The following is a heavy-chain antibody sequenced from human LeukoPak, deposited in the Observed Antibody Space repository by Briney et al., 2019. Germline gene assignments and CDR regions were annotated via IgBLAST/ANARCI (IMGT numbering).Heavy chain of an antibody. CDR1: GYSFTSYW. J-gene: IGHJ4*02. Sequence: GESLKISCKGSGYSFTSYWIGWVRQMPGKGLEWMGIIYPGDSDTRYSPSFQGQVTISADKSISTAYLQWSSLKASDTAMCYCARPHYDILTGYVYFDYWGQGTLVTVSS. V-gene: IGHV5-51*01. D-gene: IGHD3-9*01. CDR2: IYPGDSDT. CDR3: ARPHYDILTGYVYFDY.